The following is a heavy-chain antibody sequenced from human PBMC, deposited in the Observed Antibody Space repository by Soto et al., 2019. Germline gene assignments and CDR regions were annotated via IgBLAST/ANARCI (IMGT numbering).Heavy chain of an antibody. CDR2: INGGNGNT. Sequence: ASVKVSCKASGYTFTNYPMHWVRQAPGQRLEWMGWINGGNGNTKYSQKFQGRVTITRDTSASTAYMELSSLRSEDTAVYYCARSLYDLLTGSVYNWFDPWGRGTLVTVSS. J-gene: IGHJ5*02. CDR3: ARSLYDLLTGSVYNWFDP. CDR1: GYTFTNYP. V-gene: IGHV1-3*01. D-gene: IGHD3-9*01.